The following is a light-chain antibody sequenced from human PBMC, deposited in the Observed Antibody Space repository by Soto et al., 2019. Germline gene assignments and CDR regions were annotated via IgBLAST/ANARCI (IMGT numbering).Light chain of an antibody. Sequence: QSVLTQPPSVSAAPGQKVTISCSGSSSNIGNNYVSWYQQLPGTAPKLLIYDNNKRPSRIPDRFSGSKSGTSATLGVTGRESGDEADYYCGTWDSSLSAGVFGGGTTLTVL. J-gene: IGLJ2*01. CDR3: GTWDSSLSAGV. V-gene: IGLV1-51*01. CDR1: SSNIGNNY. CDR2: DNN.